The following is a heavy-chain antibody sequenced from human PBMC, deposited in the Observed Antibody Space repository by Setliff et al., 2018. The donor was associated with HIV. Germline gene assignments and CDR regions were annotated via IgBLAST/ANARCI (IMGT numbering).Heavy chain of an antibody. D-gene: IGHD2-15*01. CDR3: ARVFPPIRGAPFGTPPGAFDI. CDR2: VYTSGGT. V-gene: IGHV4-4*07. Sequence: SETLSLTCSVSGGSMSTYYWSWIRQPAGKRLEWIGRVYTSGGTIYNPSLRSRVTMSVDTSKSQFSLKLNSVAAADTAVYYCARVFPPIRGAPFGTPPGAFDIWGQGTMVTVSS. J-gene: IGHJ3*02. CDR1: GGSMSTYY.